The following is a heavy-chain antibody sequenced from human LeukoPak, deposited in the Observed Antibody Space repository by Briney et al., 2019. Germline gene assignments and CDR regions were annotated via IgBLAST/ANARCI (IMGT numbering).Heavy chain of an antibody. CDR3: ARGNRYSSSWAAFDY. Sequence: GSSVKVSCKASGGTFSSYAISWVRQAPGQGLEWMGGVIPIFGTANYAQKFQGRVTITTDESTSTAYMELSSLRSEDTAVYYCARGNRYSSSWAAFDYWGQGTLVTVSS. CDR1: GGTFSSYA. CDR2: VIPIFGTA. V-gene: IGHV1-69*05. J-gene: IGHJ4*02. D-gene: IGHD6-13*01.